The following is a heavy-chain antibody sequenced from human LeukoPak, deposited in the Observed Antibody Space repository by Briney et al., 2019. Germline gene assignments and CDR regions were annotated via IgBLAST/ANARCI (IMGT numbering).Heavy chain of an antibody. CDR2: IVVGSGNT. D-gene: IGHD3-22*01. J-gene: IGHJ3*02. CDR1: GFIFSRSA. CDR3: AAGNYYDSSGYYPYAFDI. Sequence: GTSVKVSCKASGFIFSRSAVQWVRQACGQRLEWIGWIVVGSGNTNYAQKFQERVTMTRDMSTGTAYMEPSSLRSEDTAVYYCAAGNYYDSSGYYPYAFDIWGQGTMVTVSS. V-gene: IGHV1-58*01.